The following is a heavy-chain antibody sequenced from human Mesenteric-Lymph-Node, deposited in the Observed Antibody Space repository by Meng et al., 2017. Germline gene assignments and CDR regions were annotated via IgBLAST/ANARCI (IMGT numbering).Heavy chain of an antibody. D-gene: IGHD4-23*01. CDR2: ISSSSSYI. CDR3: ARAPFGGNRHFDY. Sequence: GGSLRLSCAASGFTFSSYSMNWVRQAPGKGLKWVSSISSSSSYIYYADTVKGRFTISRDNAKNSLYLQMTSLRAEDTAVYYCARAPFGGNRHFDYWGQGTLVTVSS. J-gene: IGHJ4*02. CDR1: GFTFSSYS. V-gene: IGHV3-21*01.